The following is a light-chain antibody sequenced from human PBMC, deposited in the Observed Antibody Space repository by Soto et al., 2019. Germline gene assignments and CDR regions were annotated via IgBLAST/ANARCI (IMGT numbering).Light chain of an antibody. CDR2: GAS. CDR3: LQHNSYPLS. CDR1: QGISHY. V-gene: IGKV1-17*03. Sequence: DIQMTQSPSAMSASVGDRVTITCRASQGISHYLAWFQQRPGQVPKRLIYGASTLQSGVPSRFSGSGSGTEFTLTISSLQPEDFGTYYCLQHNSYPLSFGGGTKVEMK. J-gene: IGKJ4*01.